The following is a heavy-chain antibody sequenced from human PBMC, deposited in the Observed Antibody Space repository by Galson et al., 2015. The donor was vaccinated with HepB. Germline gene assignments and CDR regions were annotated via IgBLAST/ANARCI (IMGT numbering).Heavy chain of an antibody. Sequence: SVKVSCKASGGTFSSYAISWVRQAPGQGLEWMGGIIPIFGTANYAQKFQGRVTITADESTSTAYMELSSLRSEDTAVYYCARGSGIVSDHYYDSSGDLGYWGQGTLVTVSS. D-gene: IGHD3-22*01. J-gene: IGHJ4*02. CDR1: GGTFSSYA. V-gene: IGHV1-69*13. CDR3: ARGSGIVSDHYYDSSGDLGY. CDR2: IIPIFGTA.